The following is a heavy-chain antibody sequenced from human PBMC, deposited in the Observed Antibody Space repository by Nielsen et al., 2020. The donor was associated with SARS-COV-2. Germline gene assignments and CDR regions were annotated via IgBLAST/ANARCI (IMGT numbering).Heavy chain of an antibody. J-gene: IGHJ6*03. CDR2: IYYSGST. CDR1: GGSISSYY. V-gene: IGHV4-59*01. CDR3: ARARDTLPYYYYYMDV. Sequence: SETLSLTCTVSGGSISSYYWSWIRQPPGKGLEWIGYIYYSGSTNYNPSLKSRVTISVDTSKNQFSLKLSSVTAADTAVYYCARARDTLPYYYYYMDVWGKGTTVTVSS. D-gene: IGHD5-18*01.